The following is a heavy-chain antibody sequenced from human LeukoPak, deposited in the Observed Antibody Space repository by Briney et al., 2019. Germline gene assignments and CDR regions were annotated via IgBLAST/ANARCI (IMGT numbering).Heavy chain of an antibody. Sequence: PGGSLRLSCAASGFTFSNYWMHWVRHAPGKGLVWVSFTNNDGTTKAYAGSVTGRFTIFRDNAKNTVDLQVNSLSAEDTAVYYCARGSGGFDYWGQGSLVTVSS. J-gene: IGHJ4*02. CDR2: TNNDGTTK. CDR3: ARGSGGFDY. V-gene: IGHV3-74*01. CDR1: GFTFSNYW. D-gene: IGHD6-19*01.